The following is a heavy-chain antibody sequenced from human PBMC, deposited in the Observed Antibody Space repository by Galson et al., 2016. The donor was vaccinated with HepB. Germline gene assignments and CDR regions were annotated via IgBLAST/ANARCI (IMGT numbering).Heavy chain of an antibody. CDR3: ARAGLYDYIWGNFRHRITAFDS. Sequence: QSGAEVKKPGESLKISCKTSGFGFATHWIAWVRQMPGKGLEWMGIIYAGDSETRYSPPLQGQVTISVDKSTAVAYLQWNSVTAADTAVYYCARAGLYDYIWGNFRHRITAFDSWGQGTQVTVSS. CDR2: IYAGDSET. V-gene: IGHV5-51*01. J-gene: IGHJ4*02. D-gene: IGHD3-16*02. CDR1: GFGFATHW.